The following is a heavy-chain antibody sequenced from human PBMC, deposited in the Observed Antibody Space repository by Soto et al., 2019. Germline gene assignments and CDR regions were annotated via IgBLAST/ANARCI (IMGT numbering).Heavy chain of an antibody. D-gene: IGHD6-13*01. V-gene: IGHV3-30*18. CDR2: ISYDGSNE. CDR3: AKDLGTRLDGHPTNWFDP. J-gene: IGHJ5*02. CDR1: GFTFSSYA. Sequence: GGSLRLSCAASGFTFSSYAMHWVRQAPGKGLEWVATISYDGSNEYYADSVKGRFTISRDSSKNTLYLQMNSLRVEDTAIFYCAKDLGTRLDGHPTNWFDPWGQGTLVTVSS.